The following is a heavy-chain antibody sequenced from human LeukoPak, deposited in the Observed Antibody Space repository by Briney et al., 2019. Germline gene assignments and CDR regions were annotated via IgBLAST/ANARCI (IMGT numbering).Heavy chain of an antibody. CDR1: GGSISSGGYY. D-gene: IGHD4-17*01. J-gene: IGHJ3*02. V-gene: IGHV4-31*03. CDR3: ASSGPGDYAGYAFDI. CDR2: IYYSGST. Sequence: SQTLSLTCTVSGGSISSGGYYWSWIRQHPGKGLGWIGYIYYSGSTYYNPSLKSRVTISVDTSKNQFSLKLSSVTAADTAVYYCASSGPGDYAGYAFDIWGQGTMVTVSS.